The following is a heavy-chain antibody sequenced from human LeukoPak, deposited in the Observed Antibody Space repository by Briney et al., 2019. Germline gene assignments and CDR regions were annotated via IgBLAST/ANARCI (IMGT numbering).Heavy chain of an antibody. CDR3: ARAGGSYWRNWFDP. D-gene: IGHD1-26*01. Sequence: SETLSLTCAVYGGSFSGYYWSWIRQPPGKGLEWIGEINHSGSTNYNPSLKSRVTISVDTSKNQFSLKLSSVTAADTAVYYCARAGGSYWRNWFDPWGREPWSPSPQ. CDR2: INHSGST. CDR1: GGSFSGYY. J-gene: IGHJ5*02. V-gene: IGHV4-34*01.